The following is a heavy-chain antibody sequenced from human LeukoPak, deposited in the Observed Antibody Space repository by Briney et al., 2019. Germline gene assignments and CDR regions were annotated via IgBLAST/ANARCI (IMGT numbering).Heavy chain of an antibody. CDR1: GFTFSSYA. CDR2: ISGSGGST. D-gene: IGHD6-19*01. J-gene: IGHJ6*03. Sequence: GGSLRLSCAASGFTFSSYAMSWVRQAPGKGLEWVSAISGSGGSTYYADSVKGRFTISRDNSKNTLYLQMNSLRAEDTAVYYCAKKTPTHQTSSGWYSPTYYYYHYMDVWGKGTTVTISS. CDR3: AKKTPTHQTSSGWYSPTYYYYHYMDV. V-gene: IGHV3-23*01.